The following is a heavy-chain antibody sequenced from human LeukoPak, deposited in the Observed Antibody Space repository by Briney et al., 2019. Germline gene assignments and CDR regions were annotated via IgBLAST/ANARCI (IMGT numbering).Heavy chain of an antibody. Sequence: SETLSLTCAVSGGSISSGGYSWSWIRQPPGKGLEGFGYLYHTGSTYYNPSLKSRVTISVDRSKNQFSLKLSSVTAADTAVYYCARAWFGQFQYYFDYWGQGTLVTVSS. CDR1: GGSISSGGYS. CDR3: ARAWFGQFQYYFDY. D-gene: IGHD3-10*01. J-gene: IGHJ4*02. CDR2: LYHTGST. V-gene: IGHV4-30-2*01.